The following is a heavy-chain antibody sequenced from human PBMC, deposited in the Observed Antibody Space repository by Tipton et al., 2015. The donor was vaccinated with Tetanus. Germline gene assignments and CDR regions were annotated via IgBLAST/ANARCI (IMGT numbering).Heavy chain of an antibody. CDR2: ISGSGGST. CDR3: AKDRYYDSTGWDASDI. CDR1: GFTFSSCA. D-gene: IGHD3-22*01. J-gene: IGHJ3*02. Sequence: SLRLSCAVSGFTFSSCAMTWVRQAPGKGLEWVSGISGSGGSTYYADSVKGRFTISRDNSKNTLYLQMNSLRAEDTAVYYCAKDRYYDSTGWDASDIWGRGTMVTVSS. V-gene: IGHV3-23*01.